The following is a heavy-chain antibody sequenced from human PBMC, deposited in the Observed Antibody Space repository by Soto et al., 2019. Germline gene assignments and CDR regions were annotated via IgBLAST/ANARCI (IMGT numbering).Heavy chain of an antibody. CDR3: AGDSSALWFDR. V-gene: IGHV3-23*01. J-gene: IGHJ5*02. Sequence: DVHLLESGGDLVQPGGSLRLSCAASGFTFSSYAMSWVRQAPGKGLEWVSTISGSGGSTYYADSVKGRFTISRDNSKKSLYLQRNGLRAEETAVDYCAGDSSALWFDRWGQGTLVTVSS. D-gene: IGHD6-25*01. CDR1: GFTFSSYA. CDR2: ISGSGGST.